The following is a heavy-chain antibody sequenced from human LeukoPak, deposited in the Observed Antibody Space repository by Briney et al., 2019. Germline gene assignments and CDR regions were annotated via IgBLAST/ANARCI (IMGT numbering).Heavy chain of an antibody. CDR3: SRENGNPHALYI. V-gene: IGHV1-18*01. Sequence: ASVKLSCNASGYTFTSYGISWVRHAPGQGLEWMGWFSAYTGNTNYVQKLQGRVTMTKATSTSTAYMELSSRSAEDAAVDYCSRENGNPHALYIWGQGTMVTVSS. J-gene: IGHJ3*02. CDR2: FSAYTGNT. CDR1: GYTFTSYG. D-gene: IGHD1-1*01.